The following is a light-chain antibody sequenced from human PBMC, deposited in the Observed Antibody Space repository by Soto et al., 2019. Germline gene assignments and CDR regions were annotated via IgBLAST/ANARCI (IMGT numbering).Light chain of an antibody. CDR1: SSDIGSYNY. J-gene: IGLJ2*01. CDR2: EVS. CDR3: TSYTGSRSLVV. V-gene: IGLV2-14*01. Sequence: HSALTQPASVSASPGQSITISCTGTSSDIGSYNYVSWYRHHPGKAPQLMIYEVSHRPSGISHRFSGSKSGNTASLTISGLQAVDEGYYYCTSYTGSRSLVVFGGGTKVTVL.